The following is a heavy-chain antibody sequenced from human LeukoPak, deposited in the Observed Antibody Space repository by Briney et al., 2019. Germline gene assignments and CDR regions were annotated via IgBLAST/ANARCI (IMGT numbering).Heavy chain of an antibody. Sequence: GGSLRLSCAGSGITFSTYWMHWVRQAPGKGLEWVSFISSSGTYIYYADSMKGRFTISRDNAKNSLYLQMNSLRAEDTAVYYCARNGGNSDFDYWGQGTLVTVSS. V-gene: IGHV3-21*01. CDR1: GITFSTYW. J-gene: IGHJ4*02. CDR3: ARNGGNSDFDY. CDR2: ISSSGTYI. D-gene: IGHD4-23*01.